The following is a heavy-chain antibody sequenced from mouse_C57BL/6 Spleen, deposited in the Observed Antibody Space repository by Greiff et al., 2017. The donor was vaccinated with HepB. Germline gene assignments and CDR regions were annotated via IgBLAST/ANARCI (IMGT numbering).Heavy chain of an antibody. D-gene: IGHD2-1*01. J-gene: IGHJ4*01. CDR2: IRNKANGYTT. CDR1: GFTFTDYY. Sequence: EVKLVESGGGLVQPGGSLSLSCAASGFTFTDYYMSWVRQPPGKALEWLGFIRNKANGYTTEYSASVKGRFTISRDNSQSILYLQMNALRAEDSATYYCARSLDGNYYAMDYWGQGTSVTVSS. V-gene: IGHV7-3*01. CDR3: ARSLDGNYYAMDY.